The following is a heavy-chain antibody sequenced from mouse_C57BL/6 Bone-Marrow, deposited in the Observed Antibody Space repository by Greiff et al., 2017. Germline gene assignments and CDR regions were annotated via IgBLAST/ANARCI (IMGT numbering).Heavy chain of an antibody. J-gene: IGHJ1*03. D-gene: IGHD1-1*01. CDR2: IYPGSGST. CDR1: GYTFTSYW. CDR3: ARFYYYDSRGWYFDV. V-gene: IGHV1-55*01. Sequence: VKLQQPGAELVKPGASVKMSCKASGYTFTSYWITWVKQRPGQGLEWIGDIYPGSGSTNYNEKFKSKATLTVDTSSSTAYMQLSSLTSEDSAVYYCARFYYYDSRGWYFDVWGTGTTVTVSS.